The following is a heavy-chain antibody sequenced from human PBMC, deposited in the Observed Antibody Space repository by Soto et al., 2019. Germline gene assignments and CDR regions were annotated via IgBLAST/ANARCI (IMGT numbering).Heavy chain of an antibody. J-gene: IGHJ4*02. D-gene: IGHD4-4*01. V-gene: IGHV1-69*13. CDR3: VRAEATPAYTDT. CDR1: GGTFSSYA. Sequence: GASVKVSCKTSGGTFSSYAISWVRQAPGQGLEWMGGIVPIVDTATYAQKFQGRVTITADESTSTAYMELSRLRSDDTAVYYCVRAEATPAYTDTRAQETLVPISS. CDR2: IVPIVDTA.